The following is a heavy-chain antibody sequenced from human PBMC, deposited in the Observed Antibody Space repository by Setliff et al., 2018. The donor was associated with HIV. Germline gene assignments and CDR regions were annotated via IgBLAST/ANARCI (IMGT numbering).Heavy chain of an antibody. D-gene: IGHD6-19*01. CDR1: GYTFTDYY. Sequence: ASVKVSCKASGYTFTDYYMHWVKQAPGKGPEWMGRVDPEDGETIYAEKFQGRVTITADESTSTADMELSSLTSDDTAVYYCATAKEHWLSEGGFDYWGQGTLVTVPQ. V-gene: IGHV1-69-2*01. CDR3: ATAKEHWLSEGGFDY. J-gene: IGHJ4*02. CDR2: VDPEDGET.